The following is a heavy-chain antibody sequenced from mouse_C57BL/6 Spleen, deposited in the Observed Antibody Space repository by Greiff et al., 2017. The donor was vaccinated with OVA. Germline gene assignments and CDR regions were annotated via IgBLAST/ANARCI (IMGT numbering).Heavy chain of an antibody. CDR2: IWRGGST. J-gene: IGHJ4*01. D-gene: IGHD2-4*01. V-gene: IGHV2-5*01. CDR1: GFSLTSYG. CDR3: AKKGADYDVGAMDY. Sequence: QVQLQQSGPGLVQPSQRLSITCTVSGFSLTSYGVHWVRQSPGKGLEWLGVIWRGGSTDYNAAFMSRLSITKDNSKSQVFFKMNSLQADDTARYYCAKKGADYDVGAMDYWGQGTSVTVSS.